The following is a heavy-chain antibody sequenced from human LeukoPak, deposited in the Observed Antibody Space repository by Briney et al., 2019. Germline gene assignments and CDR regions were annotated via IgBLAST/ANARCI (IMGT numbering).Heavy chain of an antibody. V-gene: IGHV3-33*01. CDR3: ARDPLGVLSYFDY. CDR1: GFIFSYYG. Sequence: GGSLRLSCAASGFIFSYYGMHWVRQAPGKGLEWVAVIWYDGSNRYYADSLKGRFTISRDNSKNTLYLQMNSLTADDTAVYYRARDPLGVLSYFDYWGQGTLVTVSS. D-gene: IGHD3-16*01. CDR2: IWYDGSNR. J-gene: IGHJ4*02.